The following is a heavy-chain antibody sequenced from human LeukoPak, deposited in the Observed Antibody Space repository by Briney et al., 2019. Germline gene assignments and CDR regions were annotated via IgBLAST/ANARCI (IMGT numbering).Heavy chain of an antibody. J-gene: IGHJ4*02. CDR3: ARDQMAIGRTTTYYYGSGSPGDY. D-gene: IGHD3-10*01. V-gene: IGHV1-18*01. Sequence: ASVKVSCKASGYTFTSYGISWVRQAPGQGLEWMGWISDYNGNTNYAQKLQGRVTMTTDTSTSTAYMELRSLRSDDTAVYYCARDQMAIGRTTTYYYGSGSPGDYWGQGTLDTVSS. CDR2: ISDYNGNT. CDR1: GYTFTSYG.